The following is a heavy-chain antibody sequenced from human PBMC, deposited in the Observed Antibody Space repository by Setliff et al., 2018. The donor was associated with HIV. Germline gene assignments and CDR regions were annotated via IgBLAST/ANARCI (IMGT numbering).Heavy chain of an antibody. Sequence: ASVKVSCKAFGYTFTSYFLHWVRQAPGQGLEWLGIIDPNGGATNNAQKLRGRLTVTTDTSTGTLYMELSNLRSDDSAVYYCARAGGGATDQAFDIWGQGTMVTV. V-gene: IGHV1-46*01. CDR1: GYTFTSYF. D-gene: IGHD2-2*01. CDR2: IDPNGGAT. J-gene: IGHJ3*02. CDR3: ARAGGGATDQAFDI.